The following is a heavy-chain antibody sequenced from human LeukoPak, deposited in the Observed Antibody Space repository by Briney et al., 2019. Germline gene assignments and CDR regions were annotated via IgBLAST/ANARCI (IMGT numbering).Heavy chain of an antibody. J-gene: IGHJ4*02. CDR2: TDYRSKWHN. CDR3: TRQRGGFDY. Sequence: RTLSLTCAISVDSVSSDTVAWNWIRQSPSRGLEWLGRTDYRSKWHNDYAVSVKSRITINPDTSENQFSLQLTSVTPEDTAIYYCTRQRGGFDYWGQGTLVTVSS. D-gene: IGHD3-10*01. CDR1: VDSVSSDTVA. V-gene: IGHV6-1*01.